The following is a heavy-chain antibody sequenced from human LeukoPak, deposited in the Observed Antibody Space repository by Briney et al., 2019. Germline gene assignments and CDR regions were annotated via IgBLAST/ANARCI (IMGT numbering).Heavy chain of an antibody. CDR1: GFTVSSNY. CDR3: ARGRQYSTGWYYFDY. D-gene: IGHD6-19*01. CDR2: IYSGGST. J-gene: IGHJ4*02. Sequence: PGGSLRLSCAASGFTVSSNYMSWVRQAPGKGLEWVSVIYSGGSTYYADSVKGRFSISRDNSKNTLYLQMNCLRAKDTAVYYCARGRQYSTGWYYFDYWGQGTLVTVSS. V-gene: IGHV3-53*01.